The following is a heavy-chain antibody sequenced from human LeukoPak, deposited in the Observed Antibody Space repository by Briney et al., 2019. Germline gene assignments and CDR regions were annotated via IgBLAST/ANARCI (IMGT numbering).Heavy chain of an antibody. CDR2: IYYSGST. J-gene: IGHJ4*02. CDR3: AGMIVVAKYYFDY. Sequence: PSETLSLTRTVSGGSISSSSYYWGWIRQPPGKGLEWIGSIYYSGSTYYNPSLKSRVTISVDTSKNQFSLKLSSVTAADTAVYYCAGMIVVAKYYFDYWGQGTLVTVSS. CDR1: GGSISSSSYY. D-gene: IGHD3-22*01. V-gene: IGHV4-39*07.